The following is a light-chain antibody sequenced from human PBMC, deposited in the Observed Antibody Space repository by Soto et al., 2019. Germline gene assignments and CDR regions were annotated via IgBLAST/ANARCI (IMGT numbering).Light chain of an antibody. CDR2: DVT. CDR1: SSYVGGFEY. CDR3: GSITRSSTSV. V-gene: IGLV2-14*01. J-gene: IGLJ1*01. Sequence: QSALSQPASVSGSPGQSITISCTGTSSYVGGFEYVSWYQHQPGKAPKLIIYDVTKRPSGVSNRFSGSKSGNTASLTISGIQAEDEGDYYCGSITRSSTSVFGTGTKSPS.